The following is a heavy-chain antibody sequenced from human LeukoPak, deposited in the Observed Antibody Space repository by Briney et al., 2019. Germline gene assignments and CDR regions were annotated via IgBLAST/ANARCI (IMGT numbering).Heavy chain of an antibody. J-gene: IGHJ4*02. CDR2: IYHSGST. CDR3: ARVSMTVIGPPYFDY. V-gene: IGHV4-38-2*01. Sequence: PSETLSLTCAVSGYSISSGYYWGWIRQPPGQGLEWIGSIYHSGSTYYNPSLKSRVTISVDTSKNQFSLKLSSVTAADTAVYYCARVSMTVIGPPYFDYWGQGTLVTVSS. CDR1: GYSISSGYY. D-gene: IGHD4-17*01.